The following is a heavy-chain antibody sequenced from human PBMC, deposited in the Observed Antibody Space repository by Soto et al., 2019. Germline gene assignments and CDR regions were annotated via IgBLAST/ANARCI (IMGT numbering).Heavy chain of an antibody. J-gene: IGHJ4*02. CDR1: GFTFSSYA. Sequence: EVQLLESGGGLVQPGGSLRLSCAASGFTFSSYAMSWVRQAPGKGLEWVSAISGSGGSTYYADSVKGRFTISRDSSKNTLDLQMNSLRAKDTAVYYCAMAGGIATAGAFNYWGQGTLVTVSS. CDR2: ISGSGGST. CDR3: AMAGGIATAGAFNY. V-gene: IGHV3-23*01. D-gene: IGHD6-13*01.